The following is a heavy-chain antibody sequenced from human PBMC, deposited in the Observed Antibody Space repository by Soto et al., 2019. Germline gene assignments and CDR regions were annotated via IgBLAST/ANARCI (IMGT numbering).Heavy chain of an antibody. CDR3: ASRERVDAFDV. J-gene: IGHJ3*01. CDR1: GGTFSTYG. CDR2: IIPISGTI. Sequence: QVQLVQSGAEVKKPGSSVKVSCKASGGTFSTYGITWVRQASGQGLEWMEGIIPISGTIKFAQKFQGRLTITPDESTSTVYMELSSLTSEDTAVYYCASRERVDAFDVWGQGTMVTVSS. V-gene: IGHV1-69*01. D-gene: IGHD1-26*01.